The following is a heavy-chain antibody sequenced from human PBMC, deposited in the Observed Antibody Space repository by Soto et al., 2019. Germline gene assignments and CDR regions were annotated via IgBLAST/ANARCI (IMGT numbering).Heavy chain of an antibody. Sequence: GCLRLSCAASGFKFSNYAMSWVRQAPGRGLEWVSLISATGGGTYYADSVKGRFTISRDNSHNTLYLQVHSLTAEDTAVYYCAKDRRAGGNSAFYFDFWGQGAQVTVSS. D-gene: IGHD3-16*01. V-gene: IGHV3-23*01. J-gene: IGHJ4*02. CDR3: AKDRRAGGNSAFYFDF. CDR1: GFKFSNYA. CDR2: ISATGGGT.